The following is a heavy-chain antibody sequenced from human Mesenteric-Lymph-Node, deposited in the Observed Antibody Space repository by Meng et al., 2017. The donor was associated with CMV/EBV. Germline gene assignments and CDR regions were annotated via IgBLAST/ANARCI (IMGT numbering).Heavy chain of an antibody. J-gene: IGHJ6*02. Sequence: GESLKISCKGFGYSFTTYWIGWVRQMSGKGLEWMGIIYVGDSDTRYSPSFQGQVTISADKSTSTACLQWSSLKASDTAMYYCARQGGGYCSSTSCPYGMDVWGQGTTVTVSS. CDR1: GYSFTTYW. CDR2: IYVGDSDT. D-gene: IGHD2-2*01. V-gene: IGHV5-51*01. CDR3: ARQGGGYCSSTSCPYGMDV.